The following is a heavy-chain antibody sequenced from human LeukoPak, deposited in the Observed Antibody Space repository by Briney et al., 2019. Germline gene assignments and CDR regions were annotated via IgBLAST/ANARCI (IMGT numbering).Heavy chain of an antibody. J-gene: IGHJ3*02. CDR1: GYTFTSYY. CDR3: ARVASVDVDAFDI. CDR2: INPSGGST. V-gene: IGHV1-46*01. Sequence: ASVKVSCKASGYTFTSYYMHWVRQAPGQGLEWMGIINPSGGSTSNAQKFQGRVAMTRDTSTSTVYMELSSLRSEDTAVYCCARVASVDVDAFDIWGQGTMVTVSS.